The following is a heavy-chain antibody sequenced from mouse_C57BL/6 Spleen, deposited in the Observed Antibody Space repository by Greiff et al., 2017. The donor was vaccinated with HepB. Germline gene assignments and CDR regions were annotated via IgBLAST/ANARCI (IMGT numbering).Heavy chain of an antibody. Sequence: VQLQQSGAELVMPGASVKLSCKASGYTFTSYWMHWVKQRPGQGLEWIGEIDPSDSYTNYNQKFKGKSTLTVDKSSSTAYMQLSSLTSEDSAVYYCDRDLFLGPFAYWGQGTLVTVSA. J-gene: IGHJ3*01. V-gene: IGHV1-69*01. CDR1: GYTFTSYW. CDR2: IDPSDSYT. CDR3: DRDLFLGPFAY.